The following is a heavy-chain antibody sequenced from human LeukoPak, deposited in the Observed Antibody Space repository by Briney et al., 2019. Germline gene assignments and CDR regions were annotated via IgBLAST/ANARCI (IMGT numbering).Heavy chain of an antibody. J-gene: IGHJ4*02. Sequence: GGSLRLSCAASGFTFSDSGMHWVRQASGKGLEWVGHIRSKADSYATVYAASVKGRFTITRDDSENTAYLQMNSLRAEDTAVYYCARKMYGEMATIFGNDYWGQGTLVTVSS. CDR1: GFTFSDSG. CDR2: IRSKADSYAT. CDR3: ARKMYGEMATIFGNDY. D-gene: IGHD5-24*01. V-gene: IGHV3-73*01.